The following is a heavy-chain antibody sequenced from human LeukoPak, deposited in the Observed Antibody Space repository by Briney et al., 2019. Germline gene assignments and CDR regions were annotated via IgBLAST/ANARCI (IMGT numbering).Heavy chain of an antibody. D-gene: IGHD2-2*01. CDR3: ARESGECLSHVCCSSTSCSRGMDV. CDR2: INPNSGGT. J-gene: IGHJ6*02. Sequence: GASVKVSCKASGYTFTGYYMHWVRQAPGQGLEWMGWINPNSGGTNYAQKFQGWVTMTRDTSISTAYMELSRLRSDDTAVYYCARESGECLSHVCCSSTSCSRGMDVWGQGTTVTVSS. V-gene: IGHV1-2*04. CDR1: GYTFTGYY.